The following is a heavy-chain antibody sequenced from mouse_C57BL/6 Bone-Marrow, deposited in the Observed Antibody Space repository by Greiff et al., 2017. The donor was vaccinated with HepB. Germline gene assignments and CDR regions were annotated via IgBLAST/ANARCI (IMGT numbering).Heavy chain of an antibody. CDR3: ARRDYYGSSYGYAMDY. D-gene: IGHD1-1*01. V-gene: IGHV8-12*01. J-gene: IGHJ4*01. CDR2: IYWDDDK. CDR1: GFSLSTSGMG. Sequence: QVTLKESGPGILQSSQTLSLTCSFSGFSLSTSGMGVSWIRQPSGKGLEWLAHIYWDDDKRYNPSLKSRLTISKDTSRNQVFLKITSVDTADTATYYCARRDYYGSSYGYAMDYWGQGTSVTVSS.